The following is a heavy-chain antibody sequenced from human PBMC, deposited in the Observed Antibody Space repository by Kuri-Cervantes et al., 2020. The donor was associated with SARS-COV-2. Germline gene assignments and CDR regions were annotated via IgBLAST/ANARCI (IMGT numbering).Heavy chain of an antibody. V-gene: IGHV3-21*01. J-gene: IGHJ6*02. Sequence: GESLKISCAASGFTFSSYSMNWVRQAPGKGLEWVSSISSSSSYIYYADSVKGRFTISRDNAKNTVYLQMNSLRGEDTGVYYCARDLICSTCDTPDYYGMDVWGQGTTVTVSS. CDR2: ISSSSSYI. D-gene: IGHD2-15*01. CDR3: ARDLICSTCDTPDYYGMDV. CDR1: GFTFSSYS.